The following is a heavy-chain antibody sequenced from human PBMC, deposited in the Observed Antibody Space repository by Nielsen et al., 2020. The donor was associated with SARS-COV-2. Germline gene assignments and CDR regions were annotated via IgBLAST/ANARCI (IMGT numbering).Heavy chain of an antibody. D-gene: IGHD2-2*01. CDR2: ISSSSSYI. CDR3: ASGTCSSTSCYLFDY. Sequence: GVLKISCAASGFTFSSYSMNWVRQAPGKGLEWVSSISSSSSYIYYADSVKGRFTISRDNAKNSLYLQMNSLRAEDTAVYYCASGTCSSTSCYLFDYWGQGTLVTVSS. J-gene: IGHJ4*02. V-gene: IGHV3-21*01. CDR1: GFTFSSYS.